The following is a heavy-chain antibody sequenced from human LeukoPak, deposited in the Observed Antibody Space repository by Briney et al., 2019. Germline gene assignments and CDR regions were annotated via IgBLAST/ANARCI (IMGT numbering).Heavy chain of an antibody. CDR2: IKQDGSEK. V-gene: IGHV3-7*01. J-gene: IGHJ6*02. CDR3: ARDSVVAAYYYYYGMDV. Sequence: GGSLRLSCAASGFTFSSYWMSWVRQAPGKGLEWVANIKQDGSEKYYVDSVKGRFTISRDNAKNSLYLRMNSLRAEDTAAYYCARDSVVAAYYYYYGMDVWGQGTTVTVSS. D-gene: IGHD2-15*01. CDR1: GFTFSSYW.